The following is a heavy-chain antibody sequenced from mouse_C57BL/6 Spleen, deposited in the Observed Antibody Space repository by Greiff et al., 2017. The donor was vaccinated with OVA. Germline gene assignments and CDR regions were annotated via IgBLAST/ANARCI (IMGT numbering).Heavy chain of an antibody. CDR1: GYTFTSYW. V-gene: IGHV1-61*01. CDR3: ARGGFYFDY. Sequence: QVQLQQPRAELVRPGSSVKLSCKASGYTFTSYWMDWVKQRPGQGLEWIGNIYPSDSETHYNQKFKDKATLTVDKSSSTAYMQLSSLTSEDSAVYYCARGGFYFDYWGQGTTLTVSS. CDR2: IYPSDSET. J-gene: IGHJ2*01.